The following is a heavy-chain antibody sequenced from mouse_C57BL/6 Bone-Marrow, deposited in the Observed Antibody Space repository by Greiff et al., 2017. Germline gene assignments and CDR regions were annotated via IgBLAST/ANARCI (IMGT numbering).Heavy chain of an antibody. V-gene: IGHV1-62-2*01. D-gene: IGHD1-1*01. CDR1: GYTFPEYT. Sequence: VQLQQSGAELVKPGASVKLSCKASGYTFPEYTIHWVKQRPGQGLEWIGWFYPGGGSIKYNEKFKDKATLTEDKSSSTVYMELSRVTSEDSAVYCCARHEGPLYGSPCAYWGQGTLVTVSA. J-gene: IGHJ3*01. CDR3: ARHEGPLYGSPCAY. CDR2: FYPGGGSI.